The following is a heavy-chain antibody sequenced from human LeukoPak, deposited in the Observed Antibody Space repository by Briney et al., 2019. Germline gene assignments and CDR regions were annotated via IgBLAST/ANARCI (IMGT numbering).Heavy chain of an antibody. CDR1: GFTVSSNY. D-gene: IGHD3-10*01. CDR3: AKDNSDYYGSGSYLNY. CDR2: IYSGGST. Sequence: GSLSLSCAASGFTVSSNYMSWVRQAPGKGLEWVSVIYSGGSTYYADSVKGRFTISRDNSKNTLYLQMNSLRAEDTALYYCAKDNSDYYGSGSYLNYWGQGTLVTVSS. V-gene: IGHV3-53*01. J-gene: IGHJ4*02.